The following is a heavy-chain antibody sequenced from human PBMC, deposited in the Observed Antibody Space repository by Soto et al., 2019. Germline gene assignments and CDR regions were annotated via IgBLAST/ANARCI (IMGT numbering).Heavy chain of an antibody. J-gene: IGHJ3*02. CDR1: GFTFSSYA. Sequence: HPGGSLRLSCAASGFTFSSYAMSWVRQAPGKGLEWVSAISGSGGSTYYADSVKGRFTISRDNSKNTLYLQMNSLRAEDTAVYYCAKREGYYYDSSGYDDAFDIWGQGTMVTVSS. CDR2: ISGSGGST. CDR3: AKREGYYYDSSGYDDAFDI. D-gene: IGHD3-22*01. V-gene: IGHV3-23*01.